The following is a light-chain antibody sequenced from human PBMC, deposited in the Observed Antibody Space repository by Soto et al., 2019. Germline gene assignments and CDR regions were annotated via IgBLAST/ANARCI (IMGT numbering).Light chain of an antibody. J-gene: IGKJ2*01. CDR2: GAS. CDR1: QNVSSSY. V-gene: IGKV3-20*01. Sequence: EIVLTQSPGTLSLSPGERATFSCRAGQNVSSSYFAWYQQKPGQAPRLLIYGASSRATGIPDRFSGSGSGTDFTLTISRLEPEDFAGYYCQQYGSSPPMYTFGQGTKLEIK. CDR3: QQYGSSPPMYT.